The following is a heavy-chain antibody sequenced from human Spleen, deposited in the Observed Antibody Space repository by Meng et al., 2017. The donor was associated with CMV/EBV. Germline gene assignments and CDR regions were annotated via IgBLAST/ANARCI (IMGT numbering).Heavy chain of an antibody. CDR3: ARGELRLFDY. D-gene: IGHD1-26*01. CDR1: GFSLNSYS. V-gene: IGHV3-48*04. CDR2: ISRSSITK. J-gene: IGHJ4*02. Sequence: GGSLRLSCAASGFSLNSYSMNWVRQAPGRGLEWISYISRSSITKYYADSVKGRFTISRDNAKNSLYLQMNSLKAEDAAVYYCARGELRLFDYWGQGTLVTVSS.